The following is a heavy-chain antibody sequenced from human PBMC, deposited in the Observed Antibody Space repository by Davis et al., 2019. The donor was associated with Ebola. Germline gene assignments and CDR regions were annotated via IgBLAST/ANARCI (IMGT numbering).Heavy chain of an antibody. CDR1: GGSFSGYY. CDR3: ARGRVVTAIFDY. V-gene: IGHV4-34*01. J-gene: IGHJ4*02. Sequence: GSLRLSCAVHGGSFSGYYWSWIRQPPGKGLEWIGEINHSGSTNYNPSLKSRVTIVDTSKNQFSLKLSSVTAADTAVYYCARGRVVTAIFDYWGQGTLVTVSS. D-gene: IGHD2-21*02. CDR2: INHSGST.